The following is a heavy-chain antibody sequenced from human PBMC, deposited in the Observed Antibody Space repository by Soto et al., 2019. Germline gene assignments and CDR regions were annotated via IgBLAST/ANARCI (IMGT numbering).Heavy chain of an antibody. CDR1: GGSISSGDYY. D-gene: IGHD3-22*01. V-gene: IGHV4-30-4*01. Sequence: SETLSLTCTVSGGSISSGDYYWSWIRQPPGKGLEWIGYIYYSGSTYYNPSLESRVTISVDTSKNQFSLKLSSVTAADTAVYYCARDPGDSSGYDYGMDVWGQGTTVTVSS. J-gene: IGHJ6*02. CDR3: ARDPGDSSGYDYGMDV. CDR2: IYYSGST.